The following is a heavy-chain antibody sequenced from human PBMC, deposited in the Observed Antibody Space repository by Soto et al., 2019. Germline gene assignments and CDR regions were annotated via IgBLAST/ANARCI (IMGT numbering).Heavy chain of an antibody. D-gene: IGHD6-6*01. J-gene: IGHJ5*02. Sequence: SETLSLPCAVSGGSISSSNWWSWVRQPPGKGLEWIGEIYHSGSTNYNPSLKSRVTISVDKSKNQFSLKLSSVTAADTAVYYCARGLKSSTRWFDPWGQGTLVTVSS. CDR3: ARGLKSSTRWFDP. CDR2: IYHSGST. V-gene: IGHV4-4*02. CDR1: GGSISSSNW.